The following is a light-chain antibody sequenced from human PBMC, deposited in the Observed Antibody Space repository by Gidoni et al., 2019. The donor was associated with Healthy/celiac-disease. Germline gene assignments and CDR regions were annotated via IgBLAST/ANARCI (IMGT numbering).Light chain of an antibody. J-gene: IGKJ2*01. V-gene: IGKV3-20*01. Sequence: EIVLTQSPGTLSLSPGESATLSCRASQSVSSSYLAWYQQKPGQAPRLLIYGASSRATGILDRFSGSGSGTDFTLTISRLEPEDFAVYYCQQYGSSLPYTFGQGTKLEIK. CDR3: QQYGSSLPYT. CDR2: GAS. CDR1: QSVSSSY.